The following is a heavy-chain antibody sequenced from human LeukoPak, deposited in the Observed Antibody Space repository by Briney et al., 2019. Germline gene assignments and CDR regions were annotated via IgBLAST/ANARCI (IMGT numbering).Heavy chain of an antibody. D-gene: IGHD3-10*01. CDR1: GFSFSTYT. CDR3: ARGVSGSPGNRFDP. Sequence: GGSLRLSCAASGFSFSTYTMNWVRQAPGKGLEWVSYISISSSTIYYADSVKGRFTISRDNAKNSPCLQMNSLRAEDTAVYYCARGVSGSPGNRFDPWGQGTLVTVSS. J-gene: IGHJ5*02. CDR2: ISISSSTI. V-gene: IGHV3-48*04.